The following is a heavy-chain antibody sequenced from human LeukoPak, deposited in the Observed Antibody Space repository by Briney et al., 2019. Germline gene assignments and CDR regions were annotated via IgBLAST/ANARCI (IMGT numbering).Heavy chain of an antibody. CDR3: TTERPYFDN. J-gene: IGHJ4*02. CDR2: VKSKTHGGTT. V-gene: IGHV3-15*01. Sequence: GGSLRLSRAASGFTFSDAWMSWVRQAPGKGLEWVGRVKSKTHGGTTAYAAPVKGRFTISRDDSKTTVYLQMNSLKSEDAAMYYCTTERPYFDNWGQGTLVTVSS. CDR1: GFTFSDAW.